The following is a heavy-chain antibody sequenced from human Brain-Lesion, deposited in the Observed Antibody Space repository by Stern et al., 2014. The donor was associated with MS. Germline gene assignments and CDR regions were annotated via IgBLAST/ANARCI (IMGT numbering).Heavy chain of an antibody. CDR1: GASISSGTSY. Sequence: VQLVQSGPGLVKPSQTLSLTCTVSGASISSGTSYWSWIRQPAGGGLEWIGRLIASGATYYNPSLKSRVTISGDTSKNQFSLTLNSVTAADTAVYYCARGHWELLGNNYFDSWGQGTLVTVSS. J-gene: IGHJ4*02. CDR3: ARGHWELLGNNYFDS. CDR2: LIASGAT. V-gene: IGHV4-61*02. D-gene: IGHD1-26*01.